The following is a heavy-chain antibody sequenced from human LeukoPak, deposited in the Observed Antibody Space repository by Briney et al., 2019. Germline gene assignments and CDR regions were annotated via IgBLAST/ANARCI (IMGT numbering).Heavy chain of an antibody. CDR1: GFTVSSNY. J-gene: IGHJ3*02. CDR3: VRAWGGGSYSDAFDI. V-gene: IGHV3-21*01. Sequence: PGGSLRLSCAASGFTVSSNYMSWVRQAPGKGLEWVSSISSGRTYIYYADSVKGRFTISRDNAKNSLYLQMSSLRVEDTAVFYCVRAWGGGSYSDAFDIWGQGTMVTVSS. CDR2: ISSGRTYI. D-gene: IGHD1-26*01.